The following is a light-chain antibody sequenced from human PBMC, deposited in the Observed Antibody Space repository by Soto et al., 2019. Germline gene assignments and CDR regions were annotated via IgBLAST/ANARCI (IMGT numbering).Light chain of an antibody. CDR1: QTVNSN. CDR2: GAS. V-gene: IGKV3D-15*01. CDR3: YQYNNWPT. J-gene: IGKJ1*01. Sequence: EIVMTQSPATLSVSPGERATLSCRTSQTVNSNLAWYQQKPGQSPRLLIYGASTRATTTPGRFSGSGSGTEFTLTISSPQSEDFAVYFCYQYNNWPTFGQGTKVDSK.